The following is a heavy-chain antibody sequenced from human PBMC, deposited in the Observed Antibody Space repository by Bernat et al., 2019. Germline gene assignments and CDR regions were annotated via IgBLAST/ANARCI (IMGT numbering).Heavy chain of an antibody. CDR1: GFTFSSYA. D-gene: IGHD3-3*01. V-gene: IGHV3-30*18. J-gene: IGHJ4*02. Sequence: QVQLVDSGGGVVQPGRSLRLSCAASGFTFSSYAMHWLRQAPVKGLVWVAVISYDGSNKYYADSVKGRFTISRDNSKNTLYLQMNRMRAEETAVYNCAKGEGFPDYWGQGTLVTVSS. CDR3: AKGEGFPDY. CDR2: ISYDGSNK.